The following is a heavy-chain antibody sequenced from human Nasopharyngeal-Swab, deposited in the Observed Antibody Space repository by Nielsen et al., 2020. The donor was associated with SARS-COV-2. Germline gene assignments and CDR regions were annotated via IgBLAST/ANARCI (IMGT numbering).Heavy chain of an antibody. D-gene: IGHD4-23*01. CDR2: ISWNSGNT. CDR3: VKDTDAVVTRALDI. J-gene: IGHJ3*02. Sequence: SLKISCAASGLNLDNYAMHWVRQIPGKGLEWVSAISWNSGNTGYAGSVKGRFTISRDNAKNSVFLQMNSLTPEDTALYYCVKDTDAVVTRALDIWGRGTMVTVSS. V-gene: IGHV3-9*01. CDR1: GLNLDNYA.